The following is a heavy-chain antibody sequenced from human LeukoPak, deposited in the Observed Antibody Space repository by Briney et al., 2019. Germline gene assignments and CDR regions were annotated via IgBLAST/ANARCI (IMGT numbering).Heavy chain of an antibody. V-gene: IGHV4-34*01. CDR2: INHSGST. Sequence: SETLSLTCAVYGGSFSGYYWSWIRQPPGKGLEWIGEINHSGSTNYNPSLKSRVTISVDTSKNQFSLKLSSVTAADTAVYYCARSSGLRGRRYYFDYWGQGTLVTVSS. D-gene: IGHD3-22*01. CDR1: GGSFSGYY. CDR3: ARSSGLRGRRYYFDY. J-gene: IGHJ4*02.